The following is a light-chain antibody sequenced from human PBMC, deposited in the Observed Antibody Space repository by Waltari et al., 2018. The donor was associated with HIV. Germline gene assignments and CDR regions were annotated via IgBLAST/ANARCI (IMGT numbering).Light chain of an antibody. J-gene: IGLJ3*02. Sequence: QSALTQPPSASGSLGQSVTISCTGSSSDIGAYDSVSWFQQHPRSAPKPLLYEVTRRPSTVSDRFSGSMSGSTAFLTVAGLQPDDEATYFCSSYGDSLRVLFGGGTNVTVL. V-gene: IGLV2-8*01. CDR1: SSDIGAYDS. CDR3: SSYGDSLRVL. CDR2: EVT.